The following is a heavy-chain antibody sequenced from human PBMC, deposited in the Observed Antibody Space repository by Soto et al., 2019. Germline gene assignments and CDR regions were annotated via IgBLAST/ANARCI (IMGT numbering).Heavy chain of an antibody. CDR1: GFTASSFW. CDR2: IKRESEGGTA. V-gene: IGHV3-15*01. CDR3: TQDSMRPY. Sequence: EVQLVESGGGLVKPGGSLRLSCAGSGFTASSFWMSWVRQAPGKGLEWVALIKRESEGGTADFAPPVKGRFTISRDDLKTTLYLDMSSLRTEDTAVYYCTQDSMRPYWGQGTLVTVSS. J-gene: IGHJ4*02.